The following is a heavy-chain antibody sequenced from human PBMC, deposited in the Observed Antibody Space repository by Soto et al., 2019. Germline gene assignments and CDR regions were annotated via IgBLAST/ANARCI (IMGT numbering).Heavy chain of an antibody. D-gene: IGHD3-16*02. CDR3: TTDSYINIVIIRFEY. V-gene: IGHV1-24*01. Sequence: ASVKVSCKVSGYTLTELSMHWVRQAPGKGLGWMGGFDPEDGETIYAQKFQGRVTMTEDTSTDTAYMELNSLKTEDTAVYYCTTDSYINIVIIRFEYWGHGTLVTVSS. J-gene: IGHJ4*01. CDR2: FDPEDGET. CDR1: GYTLTELS.